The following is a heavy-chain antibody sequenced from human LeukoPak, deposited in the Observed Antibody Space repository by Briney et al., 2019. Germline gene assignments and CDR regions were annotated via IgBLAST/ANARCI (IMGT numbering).Heavy chain of an antibody. Sequence: GGSLRLSCAASGFTFDDYAIHWLRHAPGKGLEWVSLISWDGTSSYYADSVKGRFTISRDNSKNSLFLQMNSLRPEDTALYYCAKPSSASSSTTCFGQLGDSFDCWGQGTLVTVSS. CDR1: GFTFDDYA. CDR2: ISWDGTSS. V-gene: IGHV3-43D*04. D-gene: IGHD2-2*01. CDR3: AKPSSASSSTTCFGQLGDSFDC. J-gene: IGHJ4*02.